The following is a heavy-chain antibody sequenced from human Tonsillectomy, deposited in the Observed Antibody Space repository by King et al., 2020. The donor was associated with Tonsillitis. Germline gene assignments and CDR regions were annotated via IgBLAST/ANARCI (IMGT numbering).Heavy chain of an antibody. CDR1: GFTFSTYA. D-gene: IGHD6-13*01. J-gene: IGHJ5*02. Sequence: VQLVESGGGLVQPGGSLRLSCAASGFTFSTYAISWVRQAPGKGLEWVSGISGSGISTYYADSAKGRVTISRDNSKNTLYLQMNSLRAEDTAVYYCAKDPPSRYSRASNWFDPWGQGTLVTVSS. CDR2: ISGSGIST. CDR3: AKDPPSRYSRASNWFDP. V-gene: IGHV3-23*04.